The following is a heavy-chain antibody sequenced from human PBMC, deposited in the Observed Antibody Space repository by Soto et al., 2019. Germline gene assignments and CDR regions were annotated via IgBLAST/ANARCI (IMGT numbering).Heavy chain of an antibody. J-gene: IGHJ4*02. CDR3: AKGVRGPGIINY. V-gene: IGHV3-23*01. CDR2: ISGSGGST. Sequence: GGSLRLSCAASGFTFSSYAMSWVRQAPGKGLERVSAISGSGGSTYYADSVKGRFTISRDNSKNTLYLQMNSLRAEDTAVYYCAKGVRGPGIINYWGQGTLVTVSS. D-gene: IGHD3-10*01. CDR1: GFTFSSYA.